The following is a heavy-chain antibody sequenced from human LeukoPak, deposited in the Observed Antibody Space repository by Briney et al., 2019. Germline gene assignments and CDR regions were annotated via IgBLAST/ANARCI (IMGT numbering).Heavy chain of an antibody. CDR2: IYYSGST. J-gene: IGHJ4*02. V-gene: IGHV4-59*01. CDR3: ARAKLLTGYYTD. Sequence: SETLFLTCTVSGGSISSYYWSWIRQPPGKGLEWIGYIYYSGSTNYNPSLKSRVTISVDTSKNQFSLKLSSVTAADTAVYYCARAKLLTGYYTDWGQGTLVTVSS. CDR1: GGSISSYY. D-gene: IGHD3-9*01.